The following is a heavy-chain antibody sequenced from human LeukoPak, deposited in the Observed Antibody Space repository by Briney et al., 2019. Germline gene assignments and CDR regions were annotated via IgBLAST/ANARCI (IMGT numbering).Heavy chain of an antibody. Sequence: SETLSLTCTVSGGSISSYYWSWIRQPPGKGLEWIGYIYYSGSTNYNPSLKSRVTISVDTSKNQFSLKLSSVTAADTAVYYCGGADRRWYFDLWGRGTLVTVSS. CDR1: GGSISSYY. D-gene: IGHD1-26*01. V-gene: IGHV4-59*01. J-gene: IGHJ2*01. CDR3: GGADRRWYFDL. CDR2: IYYSGST.